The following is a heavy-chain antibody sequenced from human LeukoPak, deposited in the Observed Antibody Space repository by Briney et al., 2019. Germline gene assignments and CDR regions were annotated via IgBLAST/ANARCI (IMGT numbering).Heavy chain of an antibody. CDR2: IYHSGST. CDR1: GYSISSGYY. CDR3: ARDLVGRRWFDP. V-gene: IGHV4-38-2*02. Sequence: PSETLSLTCTVSGYSISSGYYWGWTRPPPGKELEWIGSIYHSGSTYYNPSLKSRVTISVDTSKNQFSLKLSSVTAADTAVYYCARDLVGRRWFDPWGQGTLVTVSS. J-gene: IGHJ5*02. D-gene: IGHD2-15*01.